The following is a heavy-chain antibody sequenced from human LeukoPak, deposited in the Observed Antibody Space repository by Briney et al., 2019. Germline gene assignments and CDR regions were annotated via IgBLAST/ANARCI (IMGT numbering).Heavy chain of an antibody. Sequence: SSETLSLTCAVYGGSFSGYYWSWIRHPPGKGLEWIGEINHSGSTNYNPSLKSRVTISVDTSKNQFSLKLSSVTAADTAVYYCAREEDYYDSSGYYSNLWGQGTLVTVSS. D-gene: IGHD3-22*01. V-gene: IGHV4-34*01. J-gene: IGHJ5*02. CDR1: GGSFSGYY. CDR3: AREEDYYDSSGYYSNL. CDR2: INHSGST.